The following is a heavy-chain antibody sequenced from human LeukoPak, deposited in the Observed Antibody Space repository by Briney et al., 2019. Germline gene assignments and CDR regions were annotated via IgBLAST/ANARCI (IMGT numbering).Heavy chain of an antibody. CDR1: GYTFTSYG. V-gene: IGHV1-18*01. D-gene: IGHD3-22*01. J-gene: IGHJ4*02. CDR3: PRVYYDISGSYLGDFDY. CDR2: ISAYNGNT. Sequence: GASVKVSCKASGYTFTSYGISWVRQAPGQGLEWMGWISAYNGNTNYAQKLQGRVTMTADTSTSTAYMELRSLRSDDTAVYFCPRVYYDISGSYLGDFDYWGQGTLVTVSS.